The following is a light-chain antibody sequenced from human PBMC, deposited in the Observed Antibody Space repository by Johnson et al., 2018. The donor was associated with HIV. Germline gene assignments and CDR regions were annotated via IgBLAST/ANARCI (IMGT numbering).Light chain of an antibody. CDR2: EDN. CDR1: SSNIGNNY. J-gene: IGLJ1*01. CDR3: GTWNLSLNIEYV. V-gene: IGLV1-51*02. Sequence: QSILTQPPSVSAAPLQKVTISCSGSSSNIGNNYVSWYQQLPGTAPKLLIYEDNKRPPAIPDRFSGPKFATSATQATTRPQPGDEADYYCGTWNLSLNIEYVCGTGTKVTVL.